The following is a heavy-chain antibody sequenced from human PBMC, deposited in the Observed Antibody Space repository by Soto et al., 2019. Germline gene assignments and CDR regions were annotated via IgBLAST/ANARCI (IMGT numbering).Heavy chain of an antibody. Sequence: EVQLLESGGGLVQPGGSLRLSCAASGFTFSSYAMSWVRQAPGKGLEWVSAISGSGGNTYYADSVKGLFTSSRHNYKNTLYLQMNSLRADETAVYNCGKVDTAMVIRPFFDYWCQGTLVTVSS. V-gene: IGHV3-23*01. J-gene: IGHJ4*02. D-gene: IGHD5-18*01. CDR1: GFTFSSYA. CDR3: GKVDTAMVIRPFFDY. CDR2: ISGSGGNT.